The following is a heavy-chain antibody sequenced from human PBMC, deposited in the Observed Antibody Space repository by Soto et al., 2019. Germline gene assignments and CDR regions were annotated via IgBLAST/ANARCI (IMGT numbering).Heavy chain of an antibody. D-gene: IGHD5-12*01. J-gene: IGHJ3*02. Sequence: GGSLRLSCAASGFTFSSYWMSWVRQAPGKGLEWVANIKQDGSEKYYVDSVKGRFTISRDNAKNSLYLQMNSLRAEDTAVYYCAGSSGYDYAFDIWGQGTMVNVAS. V-gene: IGHV3-7*03. CDR3: AGSSGYDYAFDI. CDR2: IKQDGSEK. CDR1: GFTFSSYW.